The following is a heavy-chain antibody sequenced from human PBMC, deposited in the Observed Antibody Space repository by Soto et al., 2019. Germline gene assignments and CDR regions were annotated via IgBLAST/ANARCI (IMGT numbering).Heavy chain of an antibody. CDR2: ISAYNGNP. J-gene: IGHJ5*02. CDR1: GYTFTSYG. Sequence: QVQLVQSGAEVKKPGASVKVSCKASGYTFTSYGISWVRQAPGQGLEWMGWISAYNGNPNYAQKLQGRVTMTTDTATGTAYMELRSLRSDDPAAYYWARDDTPVLRYFAWPPIARRGFDPWGQGPLVTVSS. CDR3: ARDDTPVLRYFAWPPIARRGFDP. D-gene: IGHD3-9*01. V-gene: IGHV1-18*01.